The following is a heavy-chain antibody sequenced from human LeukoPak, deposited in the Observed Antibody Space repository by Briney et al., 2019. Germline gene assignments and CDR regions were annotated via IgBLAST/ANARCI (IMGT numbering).Heavy chain of an antibody. V-gene: IGHV4-39*07. CDR3: ASWNYYDSGGYYYGFGH. CDR1: GGSISSSSYY. CDR2: IYYSGST. D-gene: IGHD3-22*01. Sequence: SETLSLTCTVSGGSISSSSYYWGWIRQPPGKGLEWIGSIYYSGSTYYNPSLKSRVTISVDTSKDQLSLKLSSVTAADTAVYYCASWNYYDSGGYYYGFGHWGQGTLVTVSS. J-gene: IGHJ4*02.